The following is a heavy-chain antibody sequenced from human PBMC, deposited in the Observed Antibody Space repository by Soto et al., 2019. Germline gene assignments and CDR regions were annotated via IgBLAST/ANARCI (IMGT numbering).Heavy chain of an antibody. CDR2: VYSSGST. V-gene: IGHV4-59*01. D-gene: IGHD6-19*01. CDR3: ARVGGSGWNFDS. Sequence: PSETLSLTCTVSGGSIRNYYWSWIRQPPGKGLEWIGYVYSSGSTHYNPSLQSRVTISADTSKNQFSLKLNSMTAADTAIYYCARVGGSGWNFDSWGQGILVTVSS. CDR1: GGSIRNYY. J-gene: IGHJ4*02.